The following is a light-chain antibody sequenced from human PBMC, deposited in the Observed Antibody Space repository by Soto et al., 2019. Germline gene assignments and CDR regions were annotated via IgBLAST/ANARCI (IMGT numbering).Light chain of an antibody. J-gene: IGKJ1*01. CDR2: AAD. CDR1: QSISGY. V-gene: IGKV1-39*01. Sequence: DIEMTQSPSSLSASVGERVTITCRASQSISGYLNWYQQKPGQAPKVLIYAADTLQSGVPSRFSGSRSGAKFTLTISSLQPEDFATYFCQQSFNTPRTFGQGTKVE. CDR3: QQSFNTPRT.